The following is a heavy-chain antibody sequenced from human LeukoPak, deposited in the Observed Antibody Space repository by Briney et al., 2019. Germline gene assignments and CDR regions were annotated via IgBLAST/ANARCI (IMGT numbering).Heavy chain of an antibody. CDR3: ARDGDCSGGSCYSGGYY. D-gene: IGHD2-15*01. V-gene: IGHV3-72*01. CDR2: IRNKAQSYTT. Sequence: GGSLRLSCVASGFTFSDHYIDWVRQAPGKGLEWVAHIRNKAQSYTTEYAASVKGRFIISRDDSQNSVYLQMNRLGSEDTAVYYCARDGDCSGGSCYSGGYYWGQGTLVTVSS. J-gene: IGHJ4*02. CDR1: GFTFSDHY.